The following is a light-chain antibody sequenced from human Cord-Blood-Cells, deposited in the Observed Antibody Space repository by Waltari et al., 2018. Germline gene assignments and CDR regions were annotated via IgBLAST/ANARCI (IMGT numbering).Light chain of an antibody. CDR3: AAWDDSLNGPV. Sequence: QSVLTQPPSASGTPGQRVTIPCPGSSSNIGRNTVNWYQQLPGTAPKLLIYSNNQRPSGVPDRFSGSKSGTSASLAISGLQSEDEADYYCAAWDDSLNGPVFGGGTKLTVL. CDR1: SSNIGRNT. CDR2: SNN. V-gene: IGLV1-44*01. J-gene: IGLJ3*02.